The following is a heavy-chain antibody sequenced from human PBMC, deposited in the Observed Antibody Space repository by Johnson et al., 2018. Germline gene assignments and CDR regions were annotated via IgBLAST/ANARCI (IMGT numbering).Heavy chain of an antibody. Sequence: VQLVESGGGVVQPGGSLRLSCAASGYSFSNYDIHWVRQAPGKGLEWVAVISYDGSHKYYADSVTGRFTISRDNSKNTLYLQMDSLRTEDTAVYSCAKPGALPFPYFDYWGQGTLVTVSS. CDR2: ISYDGSHK. J-gene: IGHJ4*02. CDR1: GYSFSNYD. CDR3: AKPGALPFPYFDY. D-gene: IGHD2-15*01. V-gene: IGHV3-30*18.